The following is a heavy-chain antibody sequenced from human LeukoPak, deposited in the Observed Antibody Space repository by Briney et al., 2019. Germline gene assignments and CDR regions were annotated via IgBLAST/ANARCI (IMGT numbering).Heavy chain of an antibody. J-gene: IGHJ4*02. V-gene: IGHV4-4*07. CDR1: GGSISSYY. Sequence: SETLSLTCTVSGGSISSYYWSWIRQPAGKGLEWIGRMSTSGSTNYNPSLKSRVTMSVDTSKNQFSLKLSSVTAADTAVYYCARDFLTYYYGSGSYKANMRYFDYWGQGTLVTASS. D-gene: IGHD3-10*01. CDR2: MSTSGST. CDR3: ARDFLTYYYGSGSYKANMRYFDY.